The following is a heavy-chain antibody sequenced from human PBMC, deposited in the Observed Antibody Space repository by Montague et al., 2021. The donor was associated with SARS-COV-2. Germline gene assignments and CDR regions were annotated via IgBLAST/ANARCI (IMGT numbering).Heavy chain of an antibody. CDR3: AHSLLLSSLGDFDS. J-gene: IGHJ4*02. CDR1: GFSLISDGVG. CDR2: IFWNDDK. D-gene: IGHD2/OR15-2a*01. V-gene: IGHV2-5*01. Sequence: PELVKPTQTLTLTCTFSGFSLISDGVGVGWIRQPPGKALEWLALIFWNDDKRYNSSLKSRLTVTKDTSKNQVVLTMTNMDPLDTGTYYCAHSLLLSSLGDFDSWGQGTLVTVAS.